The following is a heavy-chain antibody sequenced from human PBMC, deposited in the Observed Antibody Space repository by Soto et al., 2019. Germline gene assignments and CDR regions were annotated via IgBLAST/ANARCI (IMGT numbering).Heavy chain of an antibody. Sequence: ASVKVSCKASGYTFTSYGISWVRQAPGKGLEWMGGFDPEDGETIYAQKFQGRVTMTEDTSTDTAYMELSSLRSEDTAVYYCATVGFPRSSTSCYTLDYWGQGTLVTVSS. V-gene: IGHV1-24*01. CDR1: GYTFTSYG. CDR3: ATVGFPRSSTSCYTLDY. D-gene: IGHD2-2*02. J-gene: IGHJ4*02. CDR2: FDPEDGET.